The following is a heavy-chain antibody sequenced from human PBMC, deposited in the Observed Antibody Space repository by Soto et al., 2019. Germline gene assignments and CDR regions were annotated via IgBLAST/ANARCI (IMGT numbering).Heavy chain of an antibody. CDR3: EIAGVTPNFFDY. V-gene: IGHV3-53*01. CDR1: GFSVRTNY. J-gene: IGHJ4*02. D-gene: IGHD3-10*01. Sequence: GGSLRLSCAASGFSVRTNYMSWVRQAPGKGLEWVSVFESGGSIYYADSVKGRFIISRDNAKNTLYLQMNSLRVEDTAVYYCEIAGVTPNFFDYWGQGTLVSGS. CDR2: FESGGSI.